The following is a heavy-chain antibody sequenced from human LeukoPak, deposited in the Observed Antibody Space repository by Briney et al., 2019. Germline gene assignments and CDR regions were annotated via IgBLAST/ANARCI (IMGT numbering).Heavy chain of an antibody. CDR3: ARDDSGSYPYAFDI. CDR1: GGSISNYY. V-gene: IGHV4-59*01. D-gene: IGHD1-26*01. Sequence: SETLSLTCTVSGGSISNYYWTWIRQPPGKGLEWIGFIYYTGSTKYNPSLNSRVTMSIDTSKTQFSLMLSSAAAADTAVYYCARDDSGSYPYAFDIWGQGTSVTVSS. CDR2: IYYTGST. J-gene: IGHJ3*02.